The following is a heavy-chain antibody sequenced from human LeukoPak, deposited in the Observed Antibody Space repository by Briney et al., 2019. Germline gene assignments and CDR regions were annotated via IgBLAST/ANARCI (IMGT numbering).Heavy chain of an antibody. CDR1: GYTFTSHF. J-gene: IGHJ4*02. CDR2: INPSGGST. D-gene: IGHD4-17*01. V-gene: IGHV1-46*01. CDR3: AAVGPYGDYEYDY. Sequence: ASVKVSCKASGYTFTSHFMHWVRLAPGQGLEWMGIINPSGGSTSYAQKFQERVTITRDMSTSTAYMELSSLRSEDTAVYYCAAVGPYGDYEYDYWGQGTLVTVSS.